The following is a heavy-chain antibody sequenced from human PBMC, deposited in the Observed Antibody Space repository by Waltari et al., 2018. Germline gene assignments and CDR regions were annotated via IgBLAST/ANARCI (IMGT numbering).Heavy chain of an antibody. CDR2: ISWNSGNI. CDR1: GFTFADYA. V-gene: IGHV3-9*01. J-gene: IGHJ4*02. D-gene: IGHD1-26*01. Sequence: EVQLVESGGGLVQPGRSLRLSCAASGFTFADYAMHWVRQAPGKGLEWVSGISWNSGNIGYADSVKGRFTISRDNAKNSLYLQMNSLRTEDTALYYCAKGHSGSYGLDYWGQGTLVTVSS. CDR3: AKGHSGSYGLDY.